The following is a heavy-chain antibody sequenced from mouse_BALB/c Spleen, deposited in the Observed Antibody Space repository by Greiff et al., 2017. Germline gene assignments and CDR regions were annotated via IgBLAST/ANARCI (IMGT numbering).Heavy chain of an antibody. J-gene: IGHJ2*01. CDR1: GFTFSSYG. CDR3: AKSPVYGNYFDY. CDR2: ISSGGSYT. Sequence: EVQLVESGGDLVKPGGSLKLSCAASGFTFSSYGMSWVRQTPDKRLEWVATISSGGSYTYYPDSVKGRFTISRDNAKNTLYLQMSSLKSEDTAMYYCAKSPVYGNYFDYWGQGTTLTVSS. V-gene: IGHV5-6*01. D-gene: IGHD2-1*01.